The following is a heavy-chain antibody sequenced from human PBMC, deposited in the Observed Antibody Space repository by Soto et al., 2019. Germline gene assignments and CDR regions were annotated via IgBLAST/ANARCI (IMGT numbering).Heavy chain of an antibody. D-gene: IGHD3-16*02. Sequence: GGSLRLSCSASGFTFSSYAMHWVRQAPGKGLEYVSAISSNGGSTYYADSVKGRFTISRDNSKNTLYLQMSSLRAEDTAVYYCVSITFGGVIARDYWGQGTLVTVSS. J-gene: IGHJ4*02. V-gene: IGHV3-64D*08. CDR3: VSITFGGVIARDY. CDR1: GFTFSSYA. CDR2: ISSNGGST.